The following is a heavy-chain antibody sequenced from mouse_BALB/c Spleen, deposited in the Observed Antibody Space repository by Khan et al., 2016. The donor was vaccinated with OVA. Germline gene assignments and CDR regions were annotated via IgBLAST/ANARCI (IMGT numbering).Heavy chain of an antibody. J-gene: IGHJ3*01. Sequence: QVQLKQSGAEPVRPGVSVKISCKGTGYTFTDHAMHWVKQSHAKSLEWIGVISTYYGDASYNQKFKGKATMTVDKSSSTAYMELARLTSEDSAIXYCVRGNGNSRFAYWGQGTLVTVSA. D-gene: IGHD2-1*01. CDR1: GYTFTDHA. V-gene: IGHV1S137*01. CDR3: VRGNGNSRFAY. CDR2: ISTYYGDA.